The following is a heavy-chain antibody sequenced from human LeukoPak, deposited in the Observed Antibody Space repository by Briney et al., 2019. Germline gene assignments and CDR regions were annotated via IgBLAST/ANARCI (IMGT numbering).Heavy chain of an antibody. CDR1: GGSISSSSYY. CDR2: IYYSGST. J-gene: IGHJ4*02. CDR3: ARAPQFFWSGYYFFDY. Sequence: SETLSLTCTVSGGSISSSSYYWGWIRQPPGKGLEWIGSIYYSGSTYYNPSLRSRVTISINTSKNQFSLKLNSVTAADTAVYYCARAPQFFWSGYYFFDYWGQGTLVTVSS. D-gene: IGHD3-3*01. V-gene: IGHV4-39*07.